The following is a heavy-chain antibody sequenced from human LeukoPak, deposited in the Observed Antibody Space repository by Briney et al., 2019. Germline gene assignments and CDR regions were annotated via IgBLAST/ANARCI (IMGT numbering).Heavy chain of an antibody. CDR3: AKEQSGAYDYVWGSYRYGYYFDY. J-gene: IGHJ4*02. CDR1: GFTFSSYG. V-gene: IGHV3-30*18. Sequence: TGGSLRLSCAASGFTFSSYGMHWVRQAPGKGLEWVAVISYDGSNKYYADSVKGRFTISRDNSKNTLYLQMNSLRAEDTAVYHCAKEQSGAYDYVWGSYRYGYYFDYWGQGTLVTVSS. D-gene: IGHD3-16*02. CDR2: ISYDGSNK.